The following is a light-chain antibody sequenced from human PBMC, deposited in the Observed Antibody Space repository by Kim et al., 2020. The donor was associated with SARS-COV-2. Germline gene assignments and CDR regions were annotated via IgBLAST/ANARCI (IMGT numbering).Light chain of an antibody. Sequence: QSALTQPPSVSGSPGQSVTISCTGTSSDVGSYNRVSWYQQPPGTAPKLIIYEVSNRPSGVPDRFSRSKSGNTASLTISGLQAEDEADYYCSSQTITSTWVFGGGTQLTVL. J-gene: IGLJ3*02. CDR1: SSDVGSYNR. CDR2: EVS. V-gene: IGLV2-18*02. CDR3: SSQTITSTWV.